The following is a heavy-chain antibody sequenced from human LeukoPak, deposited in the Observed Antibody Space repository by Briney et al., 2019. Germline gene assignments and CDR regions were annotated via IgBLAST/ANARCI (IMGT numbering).Heavy chain of an antibody. CDR3: ASSLGYYGSGSSFDY. Sequence: PSETLSLTCAVYGGSFSGYYWSWIRQPPGKGLEWIGEINHSGSTNYNPSLKSRVTISVDTSKNQFSLKLSSVTAADTAAYYCASSLGYYGSGSSFDYWGQGTLVAVSS. V-gene: IGHV4-34*01. CDR1: GGSFSGYY. D-gene: IGHD3-10*01. J-gene: IGHJ4*02. CDR2: INHSGST.